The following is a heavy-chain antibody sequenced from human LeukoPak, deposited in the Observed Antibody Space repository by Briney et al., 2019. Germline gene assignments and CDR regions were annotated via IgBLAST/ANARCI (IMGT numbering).Heavy chain of an antibody. CDR3: ARTYYDFWSGYFDY. D-gene: IGHD3-3*01. CDR2: IYYSGST. Sequence: SETLSLTCTVSGGSISSSSYYWGWIRQPPGKGLEWIESIYYSGSTYYNPSLKSRVTISVDTSKNQFSLKLSSVTAADTAVYYCARTYYDFWSGYFDYWGQGTLVTVSS. J-gene: IGHJ4*02. CDR1: GGSISSSSYY. V-gene: IGHV4-39*01.